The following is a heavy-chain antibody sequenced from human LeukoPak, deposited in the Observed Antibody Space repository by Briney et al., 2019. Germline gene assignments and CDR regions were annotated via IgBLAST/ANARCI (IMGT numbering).Heavy chain of an antibody. V-gene: IGHV1-46*01. CDR3: VREASGGYFDY. J-gene: IGHJ4*02. CDR1: GYTFTTYH. D-gene: IGHD3-16*01. CDR2: ISPSAGNT. Sequence: ASVKVSCKASGYTFTTYHMNWVRQAPGQGLEWMGTISPSAGNTNYAQSFRGRVTMTRDTSTSTVYVELTSLTSEDTAVYYCVREASGGYFDYWGQGTQVTVSS.